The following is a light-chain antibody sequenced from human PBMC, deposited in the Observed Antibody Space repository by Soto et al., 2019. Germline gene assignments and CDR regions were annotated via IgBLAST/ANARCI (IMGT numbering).Light chain of an antibody. V-gene: IGKV1-5*03. CDR2: KAS. Sequence: DIQMTQSPSTPSGSVGDRVTITCRASQTISSWLAWYQQKPGKAPKLLIYKASSLESGVPSRFSGSGSGTEFTLTISSLQPDDFATYYCQQYNSYSLTFGQGTKVDIK. CDR1: QTISSW. CDR3: QQYNSYSLT. J-gene: IGKJ1*01.